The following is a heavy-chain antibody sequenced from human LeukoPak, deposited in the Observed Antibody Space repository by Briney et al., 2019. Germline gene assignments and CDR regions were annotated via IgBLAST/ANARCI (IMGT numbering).Heavy chain of an antibody. J-gene: IGHJ6*03. CDR1: GCTFSSYS. V-gene: IGHV1-69*01. CDR2: SIPLFGRT. CDR3: ARSHYSSYWDNGPHHHYYYMDV. Sequence: SVNLSCKASGCTFSSYSISWVRQAPGQGLEWLRGSIPLFGRTNYAQKFQGRVTITADESTNTAYMELSRLRSEDTAVYFCARSHYSSYWDNGPHHHYYYMDVWGKGTTVTVSS. D-gene: IGHD6-6*01.